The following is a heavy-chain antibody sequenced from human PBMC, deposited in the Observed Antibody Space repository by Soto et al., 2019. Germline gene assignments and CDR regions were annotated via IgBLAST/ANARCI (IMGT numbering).Heavy chain of an antibody. V-gene: IGHV3-23*01. CDR3: ANXXXXXXXWLXYSXKYFQH. D-gene: IGHD6-13*01. Sequence: SLRLSCAASGFTFSSYAMSWVRQAPGXXXXWVSAISGSGGSTYYADSVKGRFTISRDNSKNTLYLQMNSLRAEDTAVYYCANXXXXXXXWLXYSXKYFQHWGQGPLVTVS. J-gene: IGHJ1*01. CDR1: GFTFSSYA. CDR2: ISGSGGST.